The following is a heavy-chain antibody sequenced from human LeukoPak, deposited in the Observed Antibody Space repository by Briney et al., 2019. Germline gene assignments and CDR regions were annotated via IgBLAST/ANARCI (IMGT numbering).Heavy chain of an antibody. CDR1: GFTFSSYS. CDR3: ARSTITMTYYYMDV. CDR2: ISSSSSYI. J-gene: IGHJ6*03. Sequence: GGSLRLSCAASGFTFSSYSMNWVRQAPGKGLEWVSSISSSSSYIYYADSVKGRFTISRDNAKNSLYLQMNSLRAEDTAVYYCARSTITMTYYYMDVWGKGTTVTVSS. D-gene: IGHD4-11*01. V-gene: IGHV3-21*01.